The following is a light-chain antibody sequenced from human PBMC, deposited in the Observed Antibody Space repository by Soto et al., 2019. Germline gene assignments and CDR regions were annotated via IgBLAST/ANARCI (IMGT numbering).Light chain of an antibody. CDR1: SSDVGGYNY. J-gene: IGLJ1*01. CDR3: SSYTGRITDI. V-gene: IGLV2-14*01. CDR2: EVS. Sequence: QSVLTQPASVSGSPGQSITISCTGTSSDVGGYNYVSWYQQHPGKAPKILIYEVSRRPSGVSNRFSGSKSGNTASLTISGLQGEDEGDYYCSSYTGRITDIFGTGTKVTVL.